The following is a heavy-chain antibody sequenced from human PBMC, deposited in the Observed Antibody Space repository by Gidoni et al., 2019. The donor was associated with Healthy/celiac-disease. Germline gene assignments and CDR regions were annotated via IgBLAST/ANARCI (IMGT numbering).Heavy chain of an antibody. V-gene: IGHV1-69*01. Sequence: QVQLVQSGAEVKKPGSSVTVSCKDSGVTFSSYAISWVRQAPGQGLEWMGGIIPIFGTANYAQKFQGRVTITADESTSTAYMELSSLRSEDTAVYYCAIASTSIAAAGTIGDAFDIWGQGTMVTVSS. CDR3: AIASTSIAAAGTIGDAFDI. CDR2: IIPIFGTA. CDR1: GVTFSSYA. J-gene: IGHJ3*02. D-gene: IGHD6-13*01.